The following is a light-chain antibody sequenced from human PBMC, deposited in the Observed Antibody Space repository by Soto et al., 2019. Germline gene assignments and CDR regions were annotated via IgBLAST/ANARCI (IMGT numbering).Light chain of an antibody. V-gene: IGKV2-30*01. J-gene: IGKJ1*01. CDR2: KVS. CDR1: QSLAYSDGNTY. CDR3: MQGTHWPT. Sequence: DVVMTQSPLSLPVALGRPASISCRSSQSLAYSDGNTYLNWFQQRPGQPPRRLIYKVSNRDSGVPDRVSGSGSGTDFTLKISRVEAEDVGVYYCMQGTHWPTFGQGTKLEIK.